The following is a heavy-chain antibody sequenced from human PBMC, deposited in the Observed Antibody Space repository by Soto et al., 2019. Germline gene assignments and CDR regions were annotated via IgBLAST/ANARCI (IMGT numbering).Heavy chain of an antibody. V-gene: IGHV4-59*01. J-gene: IGHJ5*02. CDR1: GGSISSYY. CDR3: ARVLFGSNCWFDP. Sequence: SETLSLTCTVSGGSISSYYWSWIRQPPGKGLEWIGYIYYSGSTNYNPSLKGRVTISVDTSKNQFSLKLSSVTAADTAVYYCARVLFGSNCWFDPWGQGTLVTVSS. D-gene: IGHD3-16*01. CDR2: IYYSGST.